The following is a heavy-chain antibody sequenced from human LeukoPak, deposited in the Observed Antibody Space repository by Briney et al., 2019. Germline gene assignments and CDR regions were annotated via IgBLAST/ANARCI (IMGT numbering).Heavy chain of an antibody. V-gene: IGHV4-4*02. CDR3: ARGGLLRITTLYMDV. Sequence: SGTLSLTCAVSGGSISSTNWWSWVRQPPGKGLEWIGEISHSGSTNYNPSLKSRVTMSVDTSKNQFSLKLSSVTAADTAVYYCARGGLLRITTLYMDVWGKGTTVTVSS. CDR2: ISHSGST. D-gene: IGHD3-3*01. CDR1: GGSISSTNW. J-gene: IGHJ6*03.